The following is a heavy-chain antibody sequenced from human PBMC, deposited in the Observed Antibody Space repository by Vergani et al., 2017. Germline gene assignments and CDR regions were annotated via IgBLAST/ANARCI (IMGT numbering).Heavy chain of an antibody. D-gene: IGHD5-18*01. CDR1: GFTFSSYW. Sequence: EVQLVESGGGLVQPGGSLRLSCAASGFTFSSYWMSWVRQAPGKGLEWVAKIKQDGNEKYYVDSVKGRFTISRDNAKNSLYLQMNSLRAEDTAVYYCARVGWIQLWSFFDYWGQGTLVTVSS. J-gene: IGHJ4*02. V-gene: IGHV3-7*03. CDR2: IKQDGNEK. CDR3: ARVGWIQLWSFFDY.